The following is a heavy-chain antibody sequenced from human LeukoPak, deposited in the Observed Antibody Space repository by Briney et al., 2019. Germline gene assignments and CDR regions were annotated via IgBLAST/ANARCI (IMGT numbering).Heavy chain of an antibody. CDR2: ISDYNGNT. J-gene: IGHJ4*02. CDR3: ARHLTTYSYGY. V-gene: IGHV1-18*01. CDR1: GYTFTSYG. D-gene: IGHD5-18*01. Sequence: GASVKVSCKASGYTFTSYGISWVRQAPGQGLEWMGWISDYNGNTNYAQKIQGRVTMTTDTSTSTAYMELRSLRSDDAAVYYCARHLTTYSYGYWGQGTLVTVSS.